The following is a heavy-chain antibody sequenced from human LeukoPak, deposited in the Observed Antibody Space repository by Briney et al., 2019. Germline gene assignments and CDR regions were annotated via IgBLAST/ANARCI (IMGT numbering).Heavy chain of an antibody. CDR1: GFTFDDYS. V-gene: IGHV3-43D*03. CDR3: AKDGKNYFDY. Sequence: GGSLRLSCAASGFTFDDYSMHWVRQAPGKSLEWVSLISWNGGSTYYADSVKGRFTISRDNSKNSLYLQMNSLRAEDTALYYCAKDGKNYFDYWGQGTLVTVSS. CDR2: ISWNGGST. J-gene: IGHJ4*02.